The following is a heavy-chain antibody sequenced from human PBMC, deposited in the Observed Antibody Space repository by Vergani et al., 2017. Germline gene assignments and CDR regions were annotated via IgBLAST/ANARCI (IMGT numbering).Heavy chain of an antibody. Sequence: QVQLVQSGAEVKKPGASVKVSCKASGGTFSSYAISWVRQAPGQGLEWMGRIIPILGIANYAQKFQGRVTITADKSTSTAYMELSSLRSEDTAVYYCARGPLGELLDWFDPWGQGTLVTVSS. D-gene: IGHD3-10*01. J-gene: IGHJ5*02. CDR3: ARGPLGELLDWFDP. V-gene: IGHV1-69*04. CDR2: IIPILGIA. CDR1: GGTFSSYA.